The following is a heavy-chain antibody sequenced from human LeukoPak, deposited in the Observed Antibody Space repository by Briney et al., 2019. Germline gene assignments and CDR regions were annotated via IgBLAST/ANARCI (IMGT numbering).Heavy chain of an antibody. CDR2: VRSKTAGGTT. CDR1: GFTLSDAW. Sequence: GGSLRLSCAASGFTLSDAWMSWVRQAPGKGLEWVGRVRSKTAGGTTDYAAPVKGRFTISRDDSKSTVYLQMNSLKTEDTAVYFCSTGRDWGQGTLVTVSS. J-gene: IGHJ4*02. CDR3: STGRD. V-gene: IGHV3-15*01.